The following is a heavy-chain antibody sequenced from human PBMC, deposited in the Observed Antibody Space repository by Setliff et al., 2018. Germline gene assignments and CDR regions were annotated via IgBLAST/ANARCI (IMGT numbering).Heavy chain of an antibody. J-gene: IGHJ6*02. V-gene: IGHV4-38-2*02. Sequence: SETLSLTCTVSGYSISSGYYWGWIRQPPGKGLEWIGIIYHSGSTYYNPSLKSRVTISVDQSKNQFSLKLSSVTAADTAVYSCARRPPSYYYGMDVWGQGTTVTVSS. CDR1: GYSISSGYY. CDR3: ARRPPSYYYGMDV. CDR2: IYHSGST.